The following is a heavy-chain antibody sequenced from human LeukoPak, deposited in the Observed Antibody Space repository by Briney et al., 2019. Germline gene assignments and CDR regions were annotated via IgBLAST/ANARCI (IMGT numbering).Heavy chain of an antibody. CDR3: ARAYNGYSNWDY. CDR1: GYTLTELS. CDR2: FDPEDGET. Sequence: ASVKVSCKVSGYTLTELSMHWVRQAPGKGLEWMGGFDPEDGETIYAQKFQGRVTMTEDTSTDTAYMELSSLRSEDTAVYYCARAYNGYSNWDYWGQGTLVAVSS. D-gene: IGHD6-13*01. V-gene: IGHV1-24*01. J-gene: IGHJ4*02.